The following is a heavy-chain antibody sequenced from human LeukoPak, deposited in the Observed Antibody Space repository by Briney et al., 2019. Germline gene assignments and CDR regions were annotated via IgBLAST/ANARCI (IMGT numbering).Heavy chain of an antibody. J-gene: IGHJ4*02. D-gene: IGHD3-22*01. V-gene: IGHV1-3*01. Sequence: ASVKVPCKASGYTFTSYAMHWVRQAPGQRLEWMGWINAGSGNTKYSQKFQGRVTITRDTSASTAYMELSSLRSEDTAVYYCARVDIAHYYDSSGYYLYWSQGTLVTVSS. CDR2: INAGSGNT. CDR3: ARVDIAHYYDSSGYYLY. CDR1: GYTFTSYA.